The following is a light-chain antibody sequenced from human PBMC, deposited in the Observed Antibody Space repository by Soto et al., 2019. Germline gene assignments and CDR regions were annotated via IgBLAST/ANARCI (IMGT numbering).Light chain of an antibody. CDR2: DAS. J-gene: IGKJ1*01. CDR3: LQYGSSPPEA. Sequence: ETELAQSLATLSFFARKRGTLXRRSSQSVSSYLAWYQQRPGQAPRLLIYDASNRATGIPARFSAGGSGPDFTLTISRLEAEDFAVDFCLQYGSSPPEAFGQGTKVDNK. CDR1: QSVSSY. V-gene: IGKV3-20*01.